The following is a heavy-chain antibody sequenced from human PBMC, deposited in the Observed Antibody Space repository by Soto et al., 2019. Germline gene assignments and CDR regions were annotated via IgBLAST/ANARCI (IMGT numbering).Heavy chain of an antibody. CDR3: AKSGAVWRVRGAHLDY. V-gene: IGHV3-23*01. J-gene: IGHJ4*02. CDR1: GFTFSSYA. Sequence: GGSLRLSCAASGFTFSSYAMSWVRQAPGKGLEWVSAISGSGGSTYYADSVKGRFTISRDNSKNTLYLQMNSLRAEDTAVYYCAKSGAVWRVRGAHLDYWGQGTLVTVSS. D-gene: IGHD3-10*01. CDR2: ISGSGGST.